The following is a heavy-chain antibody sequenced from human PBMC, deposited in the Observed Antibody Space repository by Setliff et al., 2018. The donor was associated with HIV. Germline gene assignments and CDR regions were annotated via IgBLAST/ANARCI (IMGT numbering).Heavy chain of an antibody. D-gene: IGHD3-16*01. CDR3: ARRGFGRYFDY. CDR1: GYTFTHYY. Sequence: GASVKVSCKASGYTFTHYYIHWVRQAPGQGLEWMGVIDPSGGSTNQPQKFQGRVIMTRDTSTNTVYMDLSSLRSDDTAVYYCARRGFGRYFDYWGQGTLVTVSS. V-gene: IGHV1-46*01. CDR2: IDPSGGST. J-gene: IGHJ4*02.